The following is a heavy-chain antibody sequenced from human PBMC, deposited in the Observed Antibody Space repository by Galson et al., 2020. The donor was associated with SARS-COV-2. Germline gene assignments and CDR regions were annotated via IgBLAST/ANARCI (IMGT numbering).Heavy chain of an antibody. Sequence: GESLTLSCAASGFTFSSYWTHWVRQAPANGLVWVSRIHSEGSSTSYADSVKGRFTISGDDAKNTLYLHMRSLRAADTAVYYCARGDMRNDYFDYWGQGTLVTVSA. J-gene: IGHJ4*02. V-gene: IGHV3-74*01. D-gene: IGHD3-16*01. CDR3: ARGDMRNDYFDY. CDR2: IHSEGSST. CDR1: GFTFSSYW.